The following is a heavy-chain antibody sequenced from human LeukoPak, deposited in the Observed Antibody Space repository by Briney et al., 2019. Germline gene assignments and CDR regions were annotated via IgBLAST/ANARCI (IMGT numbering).Heavy chain of an antibody. CDR2: ILYDGSNK. CDR1: GFTFSNYG. D-gene: IGHD6-25*01. Sequence: PGGSLRLSCAASGFTFSNYGMHWVRQAPGKGLEWVAVILYDGSNKYYADSVKGRFTISRDNAKNTLYLQMNSLRAEDTAVYYCARRSAAKDAFDFWGQGTMVTVSS. J-gene: IGHJ3*01. CDR3: ARRSAAKDAFDF. V-gene: IGHV3-30*03.